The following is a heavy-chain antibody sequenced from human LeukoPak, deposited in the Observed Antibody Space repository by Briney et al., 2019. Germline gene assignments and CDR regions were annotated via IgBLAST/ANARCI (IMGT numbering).Heavy chain of an antibody. CDR2: ISFTGSTI. CDR1: GFTFSSYE. D-gene: IGHD4-17*01. CDR3: ARGPTTVTADWYFDL. J-gene: IGHJ2*01. Sequence: GGSLRLSCAASGFTFSSYEMNWVRQAPGKGLEWVSYISFTGSTIYYADSVKGRFTISRDNAKNSLYLQMNSLRAEDTAVYYCARGPTTVTADWYFDLWGRGTLVTVSS. V-gene: IGHV3-48*03.